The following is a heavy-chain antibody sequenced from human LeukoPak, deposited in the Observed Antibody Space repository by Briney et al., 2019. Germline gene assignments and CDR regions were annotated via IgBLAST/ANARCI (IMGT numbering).Heavy chain of an antibody. J-gene: IGHJ4*02. CDR3: ARDRTHSLY. CDR1: GFTFGNYW. Sequence: GGSLRLSCAVSGFTFGNYWMSWVRQAPGKGLEWVANINQDGSEKYYVDSVKGRFTISRDNAKNSLYLQMNSLRAEDTAVYYRARDRTHSLYWGQGTLVTVSS. D-gene: IGHD1-26*01. V-gene: IGHV3-7*01. CDR2: INQDGSEK.